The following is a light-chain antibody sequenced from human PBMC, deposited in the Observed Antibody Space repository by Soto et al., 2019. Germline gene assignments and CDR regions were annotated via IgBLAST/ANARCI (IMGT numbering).Light chain of an antibody. CDR1: QSVYSN. CDR3: QQYQSWPLT. V-gene: IGKV3-15*01. J-gene: IGKJ4*01. CDR2: VAS. Sequence: EIVMTQSPATLSVSPGERATLSCRASQSVYSNLAWYQQKPGQAPRLLIYVASTRATGIPARFSGSGSGTEFTLTISSLQSEDFAVYYCQQYQSWPLTFGGGTTVEIK.